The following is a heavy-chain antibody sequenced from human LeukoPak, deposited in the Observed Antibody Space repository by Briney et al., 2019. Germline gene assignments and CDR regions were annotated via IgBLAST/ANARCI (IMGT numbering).Heavy chain of an antibody. CDR1: GYSFTSYW. CDR3: ARHFRITMVRRVIIANWFDP. J-gene: IGHJ5*02. CDR2: IYPGDSDT. Sequence: GESLKISCKGSGYSFTSYWIGWVRQMPGKGLEWMGIIYPGDSDTRYSPSFQGQVTISADKSISTAYLQWSSLKASDTAMYYCARHFRITMVRRVIIANWFDPWGQGTLVTVSS. V-gene: IGHV5-51*01. D-gene: IGHD3-10*01.